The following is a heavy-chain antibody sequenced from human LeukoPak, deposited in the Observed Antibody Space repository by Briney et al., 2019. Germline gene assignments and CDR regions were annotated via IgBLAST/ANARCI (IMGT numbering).Heavy chain of an antibody. CDR1: GLSFSNYA. V-gene: IGHV3-21*06. J-gene: IGHJ6*02. CDR3: ARGIMYYFYAMDV. D-gene: IGHD2-8*01. Sequence: GGSLRLSCSASGLSFSNYAMHWVRQAPGKGLEWVSSISGGSSYTTYADSVKGRFTISRDNAKNFLYLQMNSLRADDTAVYYCARGIMYYFYAMDVWGQGTTVAVSS. CDR2: ISGGSSYT.